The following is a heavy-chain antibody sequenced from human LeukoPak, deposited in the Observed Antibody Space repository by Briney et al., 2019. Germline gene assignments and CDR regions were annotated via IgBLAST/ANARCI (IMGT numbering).Heavy chain of an antibody. CDR3: ARVFGAGYSDY. V-gene: IGHV3-7*01. J-gene: IGHJ4*02. Sequence: GGSLRLSCAASEFTFSSYWMSWVRQAPGKGLEWVASIKQDGSEKYYVDSVKGRVTISRDNAKNSLYLQMNSLRAEDTAVYYCARVFGAGYSDYWGRGTLVTVSS. CDR2: IKQDGSEK. CDR1: EFTFSSYW. D-gene: IGHD4/OR15-4a*01.